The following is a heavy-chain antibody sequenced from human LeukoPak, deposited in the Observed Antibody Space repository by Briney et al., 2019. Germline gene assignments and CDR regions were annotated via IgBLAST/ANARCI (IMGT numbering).Heavy chain of an antibody. D-gene: IGHD6-19*01. Sequence: PGGSLRLSCAASGFTFSSYAMSWVRQAPGKGLEWVSSISSSSSYIYYADSVKGRFTISRDNAKNSLYLQMNSLRAEDTAVYYCARDSPHRGWYDYWGQGTLVTVSS. CDR1: GFTFSSYA. J-gene: IGHJ4*02. V-gene: IGHV3-21*01. CDR3: ARDSPHRGWYDY. CDR2: ISSSSSYI.